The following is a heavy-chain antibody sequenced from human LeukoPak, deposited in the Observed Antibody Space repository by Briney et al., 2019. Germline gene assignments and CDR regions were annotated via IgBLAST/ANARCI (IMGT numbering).Heavy chain of an antibody. V-gene: IGHV3-30-3*01. CDR2: ISYDGSNK. J-gene: IGHJ4*02. CDR1: GFTFSSYA. Sequence: GGSLRLSCAASGFTFSSYAMHWVRQAPGKGLEWVAVISYDGSNKYYADSVKGRFTISRDNSKNTLYLQMNSLRAEDTAVYYCAKEGFMYCSSTSCYGFDYWGQGTLVTVSS. CDR3: AKEGFMYCSSTSCYGFDY. D-gene: IGHD2-2*01.